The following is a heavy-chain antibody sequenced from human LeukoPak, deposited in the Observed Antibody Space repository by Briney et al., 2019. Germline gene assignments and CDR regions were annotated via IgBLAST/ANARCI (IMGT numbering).Heavy chain of an antibody. CDR3: TTDYGSGSYRYFNY. CDR1: GFTFSSYW. J-gene: IGHJ4*02. Sequence: GGSLRLSCAASGFTFSSYWMSWVRQTPGKGLEWVGRIKSKTDGGTTDYVAPVKGRFTISRDDSKNTLYLQMNSLKSEETAVYYCTTDYGSGSYRYFNYWGQGTLVAVSS. CDR2: IKSKTDGGTT. V-gene: IGHV3-15*01. D-gene: IGHD3-10*01.